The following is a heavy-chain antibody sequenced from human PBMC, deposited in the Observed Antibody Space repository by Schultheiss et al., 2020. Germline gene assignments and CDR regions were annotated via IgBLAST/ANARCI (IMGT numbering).Heavy chain of an antibody. CDR2: INHSGST. Sequence: SQTLSLTCTVSGGSVSSGSYYWSWIRQPPGKGLEWIGEINHSGSTNYNPSLKSRVTISVDTSKNQFSLKLSSVTAADTAVYYCARGWSFDYWGQGTLVTVSS. D-gene: IGHD3-3*01. J-gene: IGHJ4*02. CDR1: GGSVSSGSYY. V-gene: IGHV4-61*01. CDR3: ARGWSFDY.